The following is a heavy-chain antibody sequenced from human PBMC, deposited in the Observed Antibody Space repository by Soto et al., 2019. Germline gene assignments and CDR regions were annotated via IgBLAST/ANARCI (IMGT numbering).Heavy chain of an antibody. CDR2: VNPSGGHT. CDR3: ARGGHVVVVTAALDY. CDR1: GDTFTDYY. D-gene: IGHD2-21*02. J-gene: IGHJ4*02. Sequence: QVQLVQSGAEVKKPGASVKVSCKASGDTFTDYYIHWVRQAPGQGLEWMGKVNPSGGHTTYAQHFLGRMTMTRDTSTSTLYVELTSLTSEDTAVYYCARGGHVVVVTAALDYWGQGTLVTVSS. V-gene: IGHV1-46*01.